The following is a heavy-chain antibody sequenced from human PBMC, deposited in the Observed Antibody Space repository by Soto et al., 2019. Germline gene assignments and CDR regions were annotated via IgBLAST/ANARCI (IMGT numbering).Heavy chain of an antibody. Sequence: SETLSLTCAVYGGAFSDFYWTWIRQSPGKGLEWIGDINHSGITDYSPSLKSRVSISVDTSKKQFSLTLTSVTAAETAVYYCARGKWLDDSWGQGTLVTVSS. CDR2: INHSGIT. V-gene: IGHV4-34*01. CDR3: ARGKWLDDS. J-gene: IGHJ4*02. D-gene: IGHD6-19*01. CDR1: GGAFSDFY.